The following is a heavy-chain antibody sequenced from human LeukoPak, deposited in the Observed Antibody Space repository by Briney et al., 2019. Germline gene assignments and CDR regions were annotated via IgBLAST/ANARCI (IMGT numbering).Heavy chain of an antibody. CDR2: IYSGGST. V-gene: IGHV3-53*01. D-gene: IGHD5-24*01. Sequence: PGGSLRLSCAASGFTVSSNYMSWVRQAPGKGLEWVSVIYSGGSTYYADSVKGRFTISRDNSKNTLYLQMNSLRAEDTAVYYCARDGMATDYYYGMDVWGQGTTVTVSS. CDR3: ARDGMATDYYYGMDV. CDR1: GFTVSSNY. J-gene: IGHJ6*02.